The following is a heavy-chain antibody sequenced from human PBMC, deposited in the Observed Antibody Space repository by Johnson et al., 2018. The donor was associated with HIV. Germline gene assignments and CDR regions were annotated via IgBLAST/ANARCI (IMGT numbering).Heavy chain of an antibody. V-gene: IGHV3-30*01. D-gene: IGHD2-15*01. J-gene: IGHJ3*02. CDR1: GFSLRTYA. CDR3: ATPQEGYSAFDI. CDR2: LSSDGISG. Sequence: QVQLVESGGGLVQPGGSLRLSSAASGFSLRTYAMHWVRQPPGKGLDWVAVLSSDGISGYYSGSVKGRFTISRDNSNNTLYLQMNSLKAEDTAVYYCATPQEGYSAFDIWGQGTMVTVSS.